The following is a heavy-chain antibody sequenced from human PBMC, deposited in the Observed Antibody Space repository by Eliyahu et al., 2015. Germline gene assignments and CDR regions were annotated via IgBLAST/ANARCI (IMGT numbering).Heavy chain of an antibody. J-gene: IGHJ4*02. CDR1: GXPFNGYX. Sequence: QVHXQQWGAGMLXPSXTLSLXXAGFGXPFNGYXWTWVRQFPGEGLEWIGDINHSGTTNYKESLRSRVTISVDTSKKQFYXKLDSMTAADAAVYYCARGGGYGSLDFWNQGTLVTVSS. CDR3: ARGGGYGSLDF. V-gene: IGHV4-34*02. D-gene: IGHD3-10*01. CDR2: INHSGTT.